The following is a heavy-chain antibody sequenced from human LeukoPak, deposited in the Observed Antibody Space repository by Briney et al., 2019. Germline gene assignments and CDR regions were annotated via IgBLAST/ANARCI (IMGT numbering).Heavy chain of an antibody. J-gene: IGHJ1*01. CDR3: AAEYFYDSSGPVYAEYLQH. CDR2: ISTTGGST. V-gene: IGHV3-23*01. Sequence: GGSLRLSCAASGFTFRNYAMSWVRQAPGKGLEWVSSISTTGGSTHYAASVKGRFTISRDNSKNTLYLQMNSLRAEDTAIYYCAAEYFYDSSGPVYAEYLQHWGQGTLVTVSS. CDR1: GFTFRNYA. D-gene: IGHD3-22*01.